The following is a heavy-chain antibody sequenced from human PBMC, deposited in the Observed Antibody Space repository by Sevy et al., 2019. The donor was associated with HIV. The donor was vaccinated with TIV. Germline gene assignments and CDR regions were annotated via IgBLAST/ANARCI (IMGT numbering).Heavy chain of an antibody. V-gene: IGHV3-23*01. CDR3: LLDSSPNFIDY. CDR1: GFTFSSYA. D-gene: IGHD5-18*01. J-gene: IGHJ4*02. CDR2: ISGSGGST. Sequence: GGSLRLSCAASGFTFSSYAMSWVRQAPGKGLEWVSAISGSGGSTYYADSVKGRFTISRDNSKNTLYLQMNSLRAEDTAVYYCLLDSSPNFIDYWGQGTLVTVSS.